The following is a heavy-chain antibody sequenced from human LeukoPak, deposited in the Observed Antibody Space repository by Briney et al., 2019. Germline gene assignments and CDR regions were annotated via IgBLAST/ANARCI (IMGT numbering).Heavy chain of an antibody. V-gene: IGHV3-21*01. J-gene: IGHJ4*02. CDR2: ISSSINYI. CDR3: ARSRTSSPYDKNLNF. Sequence: TGGSLRLSCAASGFTFSSYTMRWVREAPGKGLEWVSSISSSINYIYHADSVKGRFTISRDDAQNSVYLQMNSLKDEDTAVYYCARSRTSSPYDKNLNFWGQGTLVIVSS. D-gene: IGHD1-14*01. CDR1: GFTFSSYT.